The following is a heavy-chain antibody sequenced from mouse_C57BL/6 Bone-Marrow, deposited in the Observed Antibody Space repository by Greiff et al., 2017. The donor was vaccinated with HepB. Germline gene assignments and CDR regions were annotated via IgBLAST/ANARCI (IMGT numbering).Heavy chain of an antibody. CDR2: IYPGSGST. V-gene: IGHV1-55*01. D-gene: IGHD2-2*01. Sequence: QVQLQQPGAELVKPGASVKMSCKASGYTFTSYWITWVKQRPGQGLEWIGDIYPGSGSTNYNEKFKSKATLTVDTSSSTAYMQLSSLTSEDSAVYYCAREGLWLDYFDYWGQGTTLTVSS. CDR3: AREGLWLDYFDY. CDR1: GYTFTSYW. J-gene: IGHJ2*01.